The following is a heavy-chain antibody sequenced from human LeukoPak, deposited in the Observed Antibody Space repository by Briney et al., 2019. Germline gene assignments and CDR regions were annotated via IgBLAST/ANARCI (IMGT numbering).Heavy chain of an antibody. Sequence: GGSLRLSCAASGFTFDNAWLSWVRQAPGKGLEWVGGIKSKTNGGTTDYAAPVKGRFIISRDDSKTTLYLQMNSLKTEDTAVYYCTTTPYYDILTGHYYFDYWGQGTLVTVSS. CDR2: IKSKTNGGTT. J-gene: IGHJ4*02. CDR1: GFTFDNAW. CDR3: TTTPYYDILTGHYYFDY. V-gene: IGHV3-15*01. D-gene: IGHD3-9*01.